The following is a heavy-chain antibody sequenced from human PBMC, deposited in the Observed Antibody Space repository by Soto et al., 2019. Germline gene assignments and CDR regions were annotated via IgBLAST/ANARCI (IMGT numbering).Heavy chain of an antibody. CDR3: VRRPDGGYYFDY. J-gene: IGHJ4*02. D-gene: IGHD3-22*01. V-gene: IGHV5-51*01. CDR2: IYPYDSET. Sequence: ASLKISCKGSGYSFTHYWIGWGGQIPGKGLEWMGLIYPYDSETRYSPSFQGQVTMSVDKSISTAYLQWSSLKASDTAMYYCVRRPDGGYYFDYWGQGTLGTVSA. CDR1: GYSFTHYW.